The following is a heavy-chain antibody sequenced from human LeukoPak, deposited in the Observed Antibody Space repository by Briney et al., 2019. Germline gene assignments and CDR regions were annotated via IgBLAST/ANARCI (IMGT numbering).Heavy chain of an antibody. CDR3: ARALRVRGIVVVTLGY. CDR2: MNPNSGNT. Sequence: ASVKVSCKASGYTFTSYDINWVRQATGQGLEWMGWMNPNSGNTGYAQKFQGRVTMTRNTSISTAYMELSSLRSEDTAVNYCARALRVRGIVVVTLGYWGQGTLVTVSS. J-gene: IGHJ4*02. CDR1: GYTFTSYD. V-gene: IGHV1-8*01. D-gene: IGHD3-22*01.